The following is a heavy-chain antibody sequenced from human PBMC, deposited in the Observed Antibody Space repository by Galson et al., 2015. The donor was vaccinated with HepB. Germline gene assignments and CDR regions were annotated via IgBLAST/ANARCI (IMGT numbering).Heavy chain of an antibody. Sequence: SVKVSCKASGYTFTSYGISWVRQAPGQGLEWVGRISTHSGDNDHAHNFRDSLTMTTDTSTSTAYMELRGLGSDATAVYYCARFGAADATASDYWGRGTLVTVSS. CDR1: GYTFTSYG. D-gene: IGHD6-13*01. CDR2: ISTHSGDN. V-gene: IGHV1-18*01. J-gene: IGHJ4*02. CDR3: ARFGAADATASDY.